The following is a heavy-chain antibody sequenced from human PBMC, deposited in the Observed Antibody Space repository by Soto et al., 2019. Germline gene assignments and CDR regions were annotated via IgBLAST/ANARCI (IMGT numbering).Heavy chain of an antibody. CDR3: ARGLAAAGYYYYYGMDV. D-gene: IGHD6-13*01. J-gene: IGHJ6*02. CDR1: GGTFSSYT. CDR2: IIPILGIA. V-gene: IGHV1-69*02. Sequence: QVQLVQSGAEVKKPGSSVKVSCKASGGTFSSYTISWVRQAPGHGLEWMGRIIPILGIANYAQKFQGRVTITADKSTSTAYMELSSLISEDTAVYYCARGLAAAGYYYYYGMDVWGQGTTVTVSS.